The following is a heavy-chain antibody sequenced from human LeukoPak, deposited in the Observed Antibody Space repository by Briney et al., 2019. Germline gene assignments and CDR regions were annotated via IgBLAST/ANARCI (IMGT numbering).Heavy chain of an antibody. V-gene: IGHV3-7*01. CDR2: IKQDGSEK. CDR1: GFTFSSYW. CDR3: ARDRAKVIATLME. J-gene: IGHJ4*02. Sequence: GGSLRLSCAASGFTFSSYWMNWVRQAPGKGLEWVANIKQDGSEKYYVDSVKGRFTISRDNAKNSLYLQMNSLRADDTAVYYCARDRAKVIATLMEWGQGTLVTVSS. D-gene: IGHD2-21*01.